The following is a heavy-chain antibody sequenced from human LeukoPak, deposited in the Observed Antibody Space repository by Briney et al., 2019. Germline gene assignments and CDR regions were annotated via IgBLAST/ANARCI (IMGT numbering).Heavy chain of an antibody. Sequence: GGSLRLSCSASGFTFSSYALHWVRQAPGKGLEYVSAISSNGGSTYYADSVKGRFTISRDNSKNTLYLQMSSLRAEDTAVYYCAKRDGTGYYYFDYWGQGTLVTVSS. D-gene: IGHD3/OR15-3a*01. V-gene: IGHV3-64D*06. J-gene: IGHJ4*02. CDR3: AKRDGTGYYYFDY. CDR2: ISSNGGST. CDR1: GFTFSSYA.